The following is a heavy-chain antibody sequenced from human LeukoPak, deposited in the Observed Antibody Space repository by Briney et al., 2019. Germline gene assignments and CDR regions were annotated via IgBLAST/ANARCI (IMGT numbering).Heavy chain of an antibody. V-gene: IGHV4-34*01. CDR2: INHSGST. CDR1: GESFSAYS. CDR3: TRERSTPGINWFDP. Sequence: PSGTLSLTCAVYGESFSAYSWNWICQSPGKGLEWIGEINHSGSTNYNPSLKSRVTISVDTSKNQTSKRQFSLKLNSVTAADTAVYYCTRERSTPGINWFDPWGQGTLVTVSS. D-gene: IGHD2-2*01. J-gene: IGHJ5*02.